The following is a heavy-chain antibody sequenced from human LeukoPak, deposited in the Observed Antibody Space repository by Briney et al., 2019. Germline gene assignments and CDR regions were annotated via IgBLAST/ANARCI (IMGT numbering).Heavy chain of an antibody. CDR1: GGSISSGDSY. CDR3: ARDRTYDSSGSDAFDI. J-gene: IGHJ3*02. Sequence: SETLSLTCTVSGGSISSGDSYWSWIRQPPGKGLEWIGYIYYSGSTYYNPSLKSRVTISVDTSKNQFSLKLSSVTAADTAVYYCARDRTYDSSGSDAFDIWGQGTMVTVSS. D-gene: IGHD3-22*01. CDR2: IYYSGST. V-gene: IGHV4-30-4*01.